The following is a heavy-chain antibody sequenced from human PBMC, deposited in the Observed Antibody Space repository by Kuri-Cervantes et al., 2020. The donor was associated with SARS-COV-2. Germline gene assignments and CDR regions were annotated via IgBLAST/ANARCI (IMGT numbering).Heavy chain of an antibody. Sequence: AAVKVASNASAYTFIDYYMHWVRQAPRQGLEWTGWNSAYNGNTNYAQKLQGRVTMTSDKSTSTAYMELRSLRSDDKAVYYCTRVRQFRGEVNWFDAWGQGTLVTVSS. D-gene: IGHD3-10*01. CDR3: TRVRQFRGEVNWFDA. CDR2: NSAYNGNT. J-gene: IGHJ5*02. CDR1: AYTFIDYY. V-gene: IGHV1-18*04.